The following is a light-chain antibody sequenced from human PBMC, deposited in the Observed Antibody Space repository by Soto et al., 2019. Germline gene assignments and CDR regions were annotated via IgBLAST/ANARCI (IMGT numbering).Light chain of an antibody. Sequence: EIVLTQSPATLSLSPGERATLSCRASQSVSSYFAWYQQKPGQAPRLLIYDASNSATGIPARFSGSVSGTDFTLTISSLEPDDFAVYYCQKRGNWPVTFGPGTRVDIK. CDR2: DAS. CDR1: QSVSSY. V-gene: IGKV3-11*01. J-gene: IGKJ1*01. CDR3: QKRGNWPVT.